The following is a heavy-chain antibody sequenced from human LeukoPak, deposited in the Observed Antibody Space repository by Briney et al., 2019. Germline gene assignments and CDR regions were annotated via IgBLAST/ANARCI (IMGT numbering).Heavy chain of an antibody. Sequence: GGSLRLSCAASGFTFSSYAMHWVRQAPGKGLEWVAVISYDGSNKYYADSVKGRFTISRDNSKNTLYLQMNSLRADDTAVYYCARDLSGSYQIDYWGQGTLVTVSS. CDR1: GFTFSSYA. V-gene: IGHV3-30-3*01. CDR2: ISYDGSNK. CDR3: ARDLSGSYQIDY. J-gene: IGHJ4*02. D-gene: IGHD1-26*01.